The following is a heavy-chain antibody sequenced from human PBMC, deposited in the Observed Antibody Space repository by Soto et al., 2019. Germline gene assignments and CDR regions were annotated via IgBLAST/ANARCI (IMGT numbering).Heavy chain of an antibody. CDR2: IYYSGST. Sequence: PSETLSLTCTVSGGSISSYYWSWIRQPPGKGLEWIGYIYYSGSTNYNPSLKSRVTISVDTSKNQFSLKLSSVTAADTAVYYCARRRDGYSYFDYWGQGTLVTSPQ. V-gene: IGHV4-59*01. CDR1: GGSISSYY. J-gene: IGHJ4*02. D-gene: IGHD4-4*01. CDR3: ARRRDGYSYFDY.